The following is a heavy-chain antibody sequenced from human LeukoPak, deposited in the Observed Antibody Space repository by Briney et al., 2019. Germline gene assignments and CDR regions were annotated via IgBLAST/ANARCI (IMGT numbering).Heavy chain of an antibody. CDR2: ISGGSNNI. J-gene: IGHJ2*01. CDR3: AKDQGTAIFGMIIPDWYFDL. Sequence: QAGGSLRLSCAASGFTFSSYAMNWVRQAPGKGLKWVSSISGGSNNINYAGSVKGRFTTSRDNSQNTLYLQMNSLRADDTAVYYCAKDQGTAIFGMIIPDWYFDLWGRGTLVTVSS. CDR1: GFTFSSYA. V-gene: IGHV3-23*01. D-gene: IGHD3-3*01.